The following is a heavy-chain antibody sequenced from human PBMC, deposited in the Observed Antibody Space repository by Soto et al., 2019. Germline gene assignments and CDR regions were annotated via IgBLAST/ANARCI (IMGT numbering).Heavy chain of an antibody. J-gene: IGHJ6*02. CDR1: GFTFSSYA. Sequence: GGSLRLSCAASGFTFSSYAMHWVRQAPGKGLEWVAVISYDGSNKYYADSVKGRFTISRDNSKNTLYLQMNSLRAEDTAVYYCARDKPTGDFWSGYNFWYYGMDVWGQGTTVTAP. CDR3: ARDKPTGDFWSGYNFWYYGMDV. CDR2: ISYDGSNK. D-gene: IGHD3-3*01. V-gene: IGHV3-30-3*01.